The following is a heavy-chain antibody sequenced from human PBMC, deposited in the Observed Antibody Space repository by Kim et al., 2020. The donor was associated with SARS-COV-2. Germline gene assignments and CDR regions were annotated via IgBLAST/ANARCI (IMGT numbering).Heavy chain of an antibody. J-gene: IGHJ6*02. V-gene: IGHV3-33*06. Sequence: GGSLRLSCAASGFTFSSYGMHWVRQAPGKGLEWVAVIWYDGSNKYYADSVKGRFTISRDNSKNTLYLQMNSLRAEDTAVYYCAKDLRRVIIRYFDWQGDYYYYGMDVWGQGTTVTVSS. CDR2: IWYDGSNK. CDR3: AKDLRRVIIRYFDWQGDYYYYGMDV. CDR1: GFTFSSYG. D-gene: IGHD3-9*01.